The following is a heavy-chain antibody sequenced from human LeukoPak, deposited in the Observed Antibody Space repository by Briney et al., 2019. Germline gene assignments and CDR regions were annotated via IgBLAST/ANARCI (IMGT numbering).Heavy chain of an antibody. CDR2: MNPNSGNT. J-gene: IGHJ4*02. Sequence: ASVKVSCKASGYTFTSYDINWVRQATGQGLERMGWMNPNSGNTGYAQKFQGRVTMTRNTSISTAYMELSSLRSEDTAVYYCARSGIAAAGSFDYWGQGTLVTVSS. CDR3: ARSGIAAAGSFDY. CDR1: GYTFTSYD. V-gene: IGHV1-8*01. D-gene: IGHD6-13*01.